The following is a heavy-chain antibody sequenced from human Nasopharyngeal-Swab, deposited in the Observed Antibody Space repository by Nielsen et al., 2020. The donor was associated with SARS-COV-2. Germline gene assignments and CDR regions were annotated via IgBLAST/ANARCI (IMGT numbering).Heavy chain of an antibody. V-gene: IGHV3-7*03. D-gene: IGHD3-10*01. CDR1: GFTFSSYW. J-gene: IGHJ4*02. CDR2: IKQDGSEK. Sequence: GGSLRLSCAASGFTFSSYWMSWVRQAPGKGLEWVANIKQDGSEKYYVDSVKGRFTISRDNAKNSLYLQMNSLRAEDAAVYYCAKGLGSGSYYNWVYFDYWGQGTLVTVSS. CDR3: AKGLGSGSYYNWVYFDY.